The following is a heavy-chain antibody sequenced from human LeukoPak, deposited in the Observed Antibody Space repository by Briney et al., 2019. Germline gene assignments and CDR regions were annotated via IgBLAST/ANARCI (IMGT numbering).Heavy chain of an antibody. CDR2: IRSEAKSYAT. V-gene: IGHV3-73*01. D-gene: IGHD5-18*01. CDR1: GFTFSGSA. J-gene: IGHJ6*03. CDR3: TSEKDTAMVYYYYYYMDV. Sequence: GGSLRLSCAASGFTFSGSAMHWVRQASGKGLEWVGRIRSEAKSYATAYAASVKGRFTISRDDSKNTAYLQMNSLKTEDTAVYYCTSEKDTAMVYYYYYYMDVWGKGTTVTVSS.